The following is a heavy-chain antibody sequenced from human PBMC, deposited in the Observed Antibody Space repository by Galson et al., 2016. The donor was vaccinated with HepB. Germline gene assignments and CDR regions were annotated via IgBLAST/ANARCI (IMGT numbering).Heavy chain of an antibody. CDR3: ARARAGGYEAYDV. Sequence: SLRLSCAASGFAFSDYYMNWIRQPPGKGLEWVSSISTGGTYTNYADCVSGRFTISRDNAKNSLYLQMDSLRAEDTALYYCARARAGGYEAYDVWGQGTLVTVSS. J-gene: IGHJ4*02. CDR2: ISTGGTYT. CDR1: GFAFSDYY. V-gene: IGHV3-11*05. D-gene: IGHD5-12*01.